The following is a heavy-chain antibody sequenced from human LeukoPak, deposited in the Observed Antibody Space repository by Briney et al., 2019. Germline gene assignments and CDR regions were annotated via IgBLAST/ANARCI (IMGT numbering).Heavy chain of an antibody. D-gene: IGHD6-19*01. Sequence: GASVKVSCKASVYTFTSYGVRWVRQAPGQGLEWMGWIGAYNGNTNYAQKLQGRVTMTTDTSTSTAYMELRSLRSDDTAVYYCARDLWMEAVANYDYYYGMDVWGKGTTVTVSS. CDR1: VYTFTSYG. CDR3: ARDLWMEAVANYDYYYGMDV. CDR2: IGAYNGNT. J-gene: IGHJ6*04. V-gene: IGHV1-18*04.